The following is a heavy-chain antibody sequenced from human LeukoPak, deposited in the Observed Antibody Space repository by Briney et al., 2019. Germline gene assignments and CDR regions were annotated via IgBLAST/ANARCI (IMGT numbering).Heavy chain of an antibody. CDR2: IYSGGIT. CDR3: ARDSYYGSVSTDSFDI. D-gene: IGHD3-10*01. V-gene: IGHV3-66*01. Sequence: GGSLRLFCAASGFTLSSKYMSRVRQAAGKGLEWVSVIYSGGITYYAESVKGRFNISRDNSKNTLYLQMNSLRAEDTAVYYCARDSYYGSVSTDSFDICGQATMVTVSS. CDR1: GFTLSSKY. J-gene: IGHJ3*02.